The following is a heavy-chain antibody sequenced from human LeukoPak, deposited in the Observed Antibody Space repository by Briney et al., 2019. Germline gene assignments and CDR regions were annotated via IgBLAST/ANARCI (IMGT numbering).Heavy chain of an antibody. D-gene: IGHD5/OR15-5a*01. CDR3: ARAPIMSGRGQKRNWFDP. V-gene: IGHV1-8*01. J-gene: IGHJ5*02. CDR2: MNPNSGNT. Sequence: ASVKVSCKASGYTFTSYDINWVREATGQGLEWMGWMNPNSGNTGYAQKFQGRVTMTRNTSISTAYMELSSLRSEDTVVYYCARAPIMSGRGQKRNWFDPWGQGTLVTVSS. CDR1: GYTFTSYD.